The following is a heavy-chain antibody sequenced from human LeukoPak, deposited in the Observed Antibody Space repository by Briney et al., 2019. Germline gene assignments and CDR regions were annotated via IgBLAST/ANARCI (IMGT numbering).Heavy chain of an antibody. CDR2: INPKSGGT. CDR3: ARAYYGSGSEDY. V-gene: IGHV1-2*02. CDR1: RYTFPGYY. D-gene: IGHD3-10*01. J-gene: IGHJ4*02. Sequence: SVKVSCKASRYTFPGYYIHWVRQAPGQGLEWMGWINPKSGGTNYAQKFQGRVTVTRDTSTSTAYMELSRLRSDDTAVYYCARAYYGSGSEDYWGQGTLVTVSS.